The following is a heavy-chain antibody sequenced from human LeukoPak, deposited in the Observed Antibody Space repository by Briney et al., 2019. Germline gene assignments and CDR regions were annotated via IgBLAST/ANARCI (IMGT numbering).Heavy chain of an antibody. CDR3: ARSYGDRYYYYYAMDV. CDR2: IIPIFGTA. Sequence: SVKVSCKASGGTFGSYAISWVRQAPGQGLEWMGGIIPIFGTANYAQKFQGRVTITADESTSTAYMELSSLRSEDAAVYYCARSYGDRYYYYYAMDVWGQGTTVTVSS. V-gene: IGHV1-69*13. J-gene: IGHJ6*02. CDR1: GGTFGSYA. D-gene: IGHD4-17*01.